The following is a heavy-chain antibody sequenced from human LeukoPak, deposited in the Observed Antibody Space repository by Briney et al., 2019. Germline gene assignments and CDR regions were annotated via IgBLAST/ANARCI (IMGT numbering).Heavy chain of an antibody. J-gene: IGHJ4*02. CDR2: IYSGGST. D-gene: IGHD2/OR15-2a*01. V-gene: IGHV3-53*01. CDR1: GFTVSTNH. CDR3: ARHRGREYYFDY. Sequence: PGGSLRLSCAASGFTVSTNHMTWVRQAPGKGLEWVSVIYSGGSTYYADSVKGQFTISRDHSKNTLYLQMNSLRAEDTAVYYCARHRGREYYFDYWGQGTLVTVSS.